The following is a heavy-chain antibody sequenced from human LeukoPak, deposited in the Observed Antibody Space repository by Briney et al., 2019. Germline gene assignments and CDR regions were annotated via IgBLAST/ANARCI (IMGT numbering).Heavy chain of an antibody. CDR3: AREDSSGWYRYRGAFDI. V-gene: IGHV1-18*01. Sequence: ASVKVSCKASGYTFTSYGISWVRQAPGQGLEWMGWISAYNGNTNYAQELQGRVTMTTDTSTSTAYMELRSLRSDDTAVYYCAREDSSGWYRYRGAFDIWGQGTMVTVSS. D-gene: IGHD6-19*01. J-gene: IGHJ3*02. CDR2: ISAYNGNT. CDR1: GYTFTSYG.